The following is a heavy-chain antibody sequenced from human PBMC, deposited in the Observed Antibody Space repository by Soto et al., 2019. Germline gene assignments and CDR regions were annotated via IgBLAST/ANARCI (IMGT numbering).Heavy chain of an antibody. CDR1: GGSFSGYY. D-gene: IGHD3-10*01. J-gene: IGHJ4*02. V-gene: IGHV4-34*01. CDR2: INHSGST. CDR3: ARSTRGGSGSYGVDY. Sequence: QVQLQQWGAGLLKPSETLSLTCAVYGGSFSGYYWSWIRQPPGKGMEWIGEINHSGSTNYNPSLKSRVTISEDTSKNQFSLKLSSVTAADTAVYYCARSTRGGSGSYGVDYWGQGTLVTVSS.